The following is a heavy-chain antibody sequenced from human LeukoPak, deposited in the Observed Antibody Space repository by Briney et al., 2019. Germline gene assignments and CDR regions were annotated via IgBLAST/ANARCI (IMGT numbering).Heavy chain of an antibody. Sequence: PGGSLRLSCAASGFTFDDYAMHWVRQAPGKGLEWVSLIIGDGSATYYADSVKGRFTISRDNSKNSLYVQMNSLRTEDTALYYCAKDWAVTPRRGDAFDIWGQGTMVTVSS. CDR3: AKDWAVTPRRGDAFDI. CDR2: IIGDGSAT. J-gene: IGHJ3*02. CDR1: GFTFDDYA. D-gene: IGHD4-17*01. V-gene: IGHV3-43*02.